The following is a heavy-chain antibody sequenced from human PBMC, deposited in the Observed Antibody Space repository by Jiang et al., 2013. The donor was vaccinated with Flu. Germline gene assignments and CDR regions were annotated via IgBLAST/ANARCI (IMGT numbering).Heavy chain of an antibody. J-gene: IGHJ5*02. CDR3: AYAPSSHGTGWFDP. CDR2: IYDGGSS. Sequence: GPGLVKPSETLSLTCTVSGGSISSNSNYWGWIRQPPGKGLEWIGSIYDGGSSYYNPSLKSRVTISVDTSRKQFSLKLSSVTAADTAVYYCAYAPSSHGTGWFDPWGQGTLVTVSS. V-gene: IGHV4-39*01. CDR1: GGSISSNSNY.